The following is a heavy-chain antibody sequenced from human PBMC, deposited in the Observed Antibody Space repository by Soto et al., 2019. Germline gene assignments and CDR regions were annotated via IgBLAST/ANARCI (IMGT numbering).Heavy chain of an antibody. CDR1: GFTFSSYG. V-gene: IGHV3-33*01. CDR2: IWYDGSNK. J-gene: IGHJ4*02. CDR3: AREPKESSSWPFDIDY. D-gene: IGHD6-13*01. Sequence: QVQLVESGGGVVQPGRSLRLSCAASGFTFSSYGMHWVRQAPGKGLEWVAVIWYDGSNKYYADSVKGRFTISRDNSKNTLYLQMNSLRAEDTAVYYCAREPKESSSWPFDIDYWGQGTLVTVSS.